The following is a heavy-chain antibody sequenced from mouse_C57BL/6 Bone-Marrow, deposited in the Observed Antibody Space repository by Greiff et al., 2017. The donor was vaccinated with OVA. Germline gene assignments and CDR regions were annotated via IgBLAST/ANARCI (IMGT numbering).Heavy chain of an antibody. D-gene: IGHD1-1*01. CDR1: GYTFTSYG. Sequence: VKVVESGAELARPGASVKLSCKASGYTFTSYGISWVKQRTGQGLEWIGEIYPRSGNTYYNEKFKGKATLTADKSSSTAYMELRSLTSEDSAVYFCAGYGSRYFDVWGTGTTVTVSS. V-gene: IGHV1-81*01. CDR2: IYPRSGNT. J-gene: IGHJ1*03. CDR3: AGYGSRYFDV.